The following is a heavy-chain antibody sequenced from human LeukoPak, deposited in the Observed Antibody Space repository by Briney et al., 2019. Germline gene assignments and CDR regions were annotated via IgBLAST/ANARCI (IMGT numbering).Heavy chain of an antibody. Sequence: ASVKVSCQASGYTFTSYGISWVRQARGQGLEWMGWISAYNGNTNYAQKLQGRVTMTTDTSTSTAYMELRSLRSDDTAVYYCARDPYGSGSYYNPYNWFDPWGQGTLVTVSS. V-gene: IGHV1-18*01. CDR3: ARDPYGSGSYYNPYNWFDP. CDR2: ISAYNGNT. D-gene: IGHD3-10*01. J-gene: IGHJ5*02. CDR1: GYTFTSYG.